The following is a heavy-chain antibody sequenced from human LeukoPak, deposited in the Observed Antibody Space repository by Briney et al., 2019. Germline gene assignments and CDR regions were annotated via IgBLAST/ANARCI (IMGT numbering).Heavy chain of an antibody. Sequence: GGSLRLSCAASGFTFTNYWMSWVRQAPGKGLEWVANIKQDGSEKYYVDSVKGRFTISRDNAKNSLYLQMNSLRAEDTAVYYCAREGLSGWYYYYYMDVWGKGTTVTISS. CDR3: AREGLSGWYYYYYMDV. CDR2: IKQDGSEK. V-gene: IGHV3-7*01. CDR1: GFTFTNYW. J-gene: IGHJ6*03. D-gene: IGHD6-19*01.